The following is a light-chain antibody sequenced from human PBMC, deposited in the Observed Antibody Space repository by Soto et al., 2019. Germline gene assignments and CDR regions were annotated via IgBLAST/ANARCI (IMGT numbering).Light chain of an antibody. Sequence: EIVMTQSPATLSVSPGETATLSCRASQSVSSYLAWYQQKPGQAPRLLIYGASTRATGIPARFSGSGSGTEFTLTISGLQSEDFAVYSCQQYNHWPLFTFGQGTRLEIK. CDR3: QQYNHWPLFT. CDR1: QSVSSY. CDR2: GAS. J-gene: IGKJ5*01. V-gene: IGKV3-15*01.